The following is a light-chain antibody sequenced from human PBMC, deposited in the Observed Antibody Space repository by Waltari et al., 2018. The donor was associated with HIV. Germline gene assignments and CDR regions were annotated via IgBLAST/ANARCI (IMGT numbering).Light chain of an antibody. V-gene: IGLV2-8*01. Sequence: QSALTQPPSASGSPGQSVTISCTGISSDAGDDNYVSWYQQSPGKAPKFIIYEVSKRPLGVPDRFSGSKSGNTASLTVSGLQADDEADYYCSSYAGSSTWVFGGGTKLTVL. J-gene: IGLJ3*02. CDR2: EVS. CDR3: SSYAGSSTWV. CDR1: SSDAGDDNY.